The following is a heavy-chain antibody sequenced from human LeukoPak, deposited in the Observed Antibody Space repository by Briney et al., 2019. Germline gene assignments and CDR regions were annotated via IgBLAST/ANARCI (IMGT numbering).Heavy chain of an antibody. CDR3: AKPLPGVRTKHALDT. Sequence: GGSLRLSCAASGLTLSGSAMQWVRQAPGKGLEWVGRIRSEAENSATALAASVKGRFTISRDDSKNMVYLQLDSLKAEDTAVYYCAKPLPGVRTKHALDTCGRGTLVTVAS. V-gene: IGHV3-73*01. CDR1: GLTLSGSA. D-gene: IGHD3-3*01. CDR2: IRSEAENSAT. J-gene: IGHJ3*02.